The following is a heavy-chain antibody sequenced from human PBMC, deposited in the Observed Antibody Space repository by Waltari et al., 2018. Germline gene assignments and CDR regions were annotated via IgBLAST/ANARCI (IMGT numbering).Heavy chain of an antibody. CDR2: ISGSSSTI. Sequence: EVQLVESGGGLVQPGGSRRLSWGVTGCTFGSYSMNLVRQAPGKGVEWVSYISGSSSTIYYADSVKGRFTISRDNAKNSMHLQMSSLRAEDTAVYYCATAARRRDVGDLSWGQGTLVTVSS. J-gene: IGHJ4*02. CDR1: GCTFGSYS. D-gene: IGHD3-16*02. CDR3: ATAARRRDVGDLS. V-gene: IGHV3-48*01.